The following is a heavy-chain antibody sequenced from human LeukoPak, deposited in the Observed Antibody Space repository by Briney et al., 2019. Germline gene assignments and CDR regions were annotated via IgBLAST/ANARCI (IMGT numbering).Heavy chain of an antibody. CDR2: IYYSGST. J-gene: IGHJ5*02. CDR3: ARDGCSSTSCYGRGWFDP. V-gene: IGHV4-30-4*01. D-gene: IGHD2-2*01. CDR1: GGSISSGDYY. Sequence: SETLSLTCTVSGGSISSGDYYWSWIRQPPGKGLEWIGYIYYSGSTYYNPSLKSRVTISVDTSKTQFSLKLSSVTAADTAVYYCARDGCSSTSCYGRGWFDPWGQGTLVTVSS.